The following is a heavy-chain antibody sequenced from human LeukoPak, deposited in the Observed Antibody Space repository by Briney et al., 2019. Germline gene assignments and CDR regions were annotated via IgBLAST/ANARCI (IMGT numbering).Heavy chain of an antibody. CDR2: IYTSGST. CDR3: ARLQPRQGWFDP. J-gene: IGHJ5*02. Sequence: PSETLSLTCTVSGGSISSYYWSWIRQPAGKGLEWIGRIYTSGSTNYNPSLKSRITISVDTSKNQFSLKLTSVTAADTAVYYCARLQPRQGWFDPWGQGTLVTVSS. V-gene: IGHV4-4*07. CDR1: GGSISSYY.